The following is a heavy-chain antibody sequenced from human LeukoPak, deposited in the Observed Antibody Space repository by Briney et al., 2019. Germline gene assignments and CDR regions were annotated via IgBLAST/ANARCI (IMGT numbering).Heavy chain of an antibody. Sequence: GGSLRLYCAASGFTFRSYGMHWVRQAPGKGLEWVAFIRYDGTNKYYADSVKGRFTISRDNSKNTLYLQMNSLRAEDTAVYYCAKLGARGVLLHWYFDLWGRGTLVTVSS. CDR3: AKLGARGVLLHWYFDL. CDR1: GFTFRSYG. J-gene: IGHJ2*01. V-gene: IGHV3-30*02. D-gene: IGHD2-15*01. CDR2: IRYDGTNK.